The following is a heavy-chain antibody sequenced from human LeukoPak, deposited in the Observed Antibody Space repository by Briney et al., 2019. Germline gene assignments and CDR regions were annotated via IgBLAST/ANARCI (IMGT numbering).Heavy chain of an antibody. CDR3: ARSSHYTIPFDS. CDR1: GFRFSAYW. V-gene: IGHV3-74*01. CDR2: INSDGSVT. Sequence: GGSLRLSCAASGFRFSAYWMHWVRQAPGKGLVWVSRINSDGSVTSFADSVKGRFTISRDNAKNTVYLQMNSLTVEDTAVYFCARSSHYTIPFDSWGQGMLVTVSS. J-gene: IGHJ5*01. D-gene: IGHD2-2*02.